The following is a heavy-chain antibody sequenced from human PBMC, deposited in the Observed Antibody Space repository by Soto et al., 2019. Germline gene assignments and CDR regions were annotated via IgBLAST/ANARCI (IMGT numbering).Heavy chain of an antibody. Sequence: SETLSLTCTVSGVSISSYYWSWIRQPPGKGLEWIGYIYYSGSTNYNPSLKSRVTISVDTSKNQFSLKLSSVTAADTAVYYCARIQRYYDSSGYPYNWFDPWGQGTLVTVSS. CDR2: IYYSGST. D-gene: IGHD3-22*01. J-gene: IGHJ5*02. CDR1: GVSISSYY. CDR3: ARIQRYYDSSGYPYNWFDP. V-gene: IGHV4-59*01.